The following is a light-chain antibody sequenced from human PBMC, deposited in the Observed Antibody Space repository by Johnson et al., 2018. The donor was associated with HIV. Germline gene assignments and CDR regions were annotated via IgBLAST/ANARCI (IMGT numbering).Light chain of an antibody. CDR1: SSNIGNNY. V-gene: IGLV1-51*01. CDR2: DNN. CDR3: GTWDSNLSAYV. Sequence: QSVLTQPPSVSAAPGQKVTISCSGSSSNIGNNYVSWYQQLPGRAPKLLIYDNNKRPSGIPDRFSGSKSGTSATLGITGLQTGDEADYYCGTWDSNLSAYVFGPGTKVTVL. J-gene: IGLJ1*01.